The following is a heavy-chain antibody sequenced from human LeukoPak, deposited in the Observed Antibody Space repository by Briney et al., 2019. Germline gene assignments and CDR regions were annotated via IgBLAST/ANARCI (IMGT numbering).Heavy chain of an antibody. D-gene: IGHD3-3*01. Sequence: GGSLRLSCAASGFTFNRDWTAWVRQAPGKGLEWVANIKEDGSEKNYVDSVKGRFTISRDNAVNSVYLQMNDLRAEDTGVYYCARDSRGYDFWSGYIGGAFDIWGQGTTVTVSS. V-gene: IGHV3-7*01. J-gene: IGHJ3*02. CDR2: IKEDGSEK. CDR1: GFTFNRDW. CDR3: ARDSRGYDFWSGYIGGAFDI.